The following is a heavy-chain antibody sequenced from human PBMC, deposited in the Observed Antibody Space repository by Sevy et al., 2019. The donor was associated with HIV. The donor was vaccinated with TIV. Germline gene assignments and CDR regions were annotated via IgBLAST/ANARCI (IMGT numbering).Heavy chain of an antibody. Sequence: SETLSLTCTVSGGSISSGPSYWTWIRQPAGKGLEWIGRIYSTGSTNYNPSLRRRVTISVDTSKNQFSLKLSSVAAADTAVYYWSRENFDKRTYCTATGLCAFDVWGQGTLVTVSS. V-gene: IGHV4-61*02. CDR1: GGSISSGPSY. J-gene: IGHJ3*01. CDR2: IYSTGST. D-gene: IGHD3-9*01. CDR3: SRENFDKRTYCTATGLCAFDV.